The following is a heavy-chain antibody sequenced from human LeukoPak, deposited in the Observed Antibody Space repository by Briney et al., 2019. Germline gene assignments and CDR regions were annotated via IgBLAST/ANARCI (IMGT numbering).Heavy chain of an antibody. D-gene: IGHD3-16*01. CDR1: GYTFNSHG. V-gene: IGHV1-18*04. J-gene: IGHJ4*02. Sequence: ASVKVSCTASGYTFNSHGISWIRQAPGQGPEWMGWISGDYGYTKYAQTFQGRVTITRDTSTDTSYMELRSLRSDDTAVYYCARNKTTGGGGFDYWGQGTLITVSS. CDR2: ISGDYGYT. CDR3: ARNKTTGGGGFDY.